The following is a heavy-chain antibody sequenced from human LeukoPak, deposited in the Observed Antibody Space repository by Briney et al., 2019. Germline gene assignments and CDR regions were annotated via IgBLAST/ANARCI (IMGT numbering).Heavy chain of an antibody. CDR2: INHSGST. D-gene: IGHD2-2*01. CDR1: GGSFSGYY. J-gene: IGHJ5*02. CDR3: ARGRPRIVVVPAAIRWFDP. V-gene: IGHV4-34*01. Sequence: PSQTLSLTCAVYGGSFSGYYWSWIRQPPGKGLEWIGEINHSGSTNYNPSLKSRVTISVDTSKNQFSLKLSSVTAADTAVYYCARGRPRIVVVPAAIRWFDPWGQGTLVTVSS.